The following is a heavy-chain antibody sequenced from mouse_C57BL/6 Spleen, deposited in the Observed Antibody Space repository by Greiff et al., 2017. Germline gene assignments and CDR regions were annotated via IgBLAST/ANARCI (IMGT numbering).Heavy chain of an antibody. CDR2: IYPGDGDT. V-gene: IGHV1-82*01. J-gene: IGHJ1*03. CDR3: ARAYYGSSPGWYFDV. Sequence: VQLQQSGPELVKPGASVKISCKASGYAFSSSWMNWVKQRPGKGLEWIGRIYPGDGDTNYNGKFKGKATLTADKSSSTAYMQLSSLTSEDSAVYFGARAYYGSSPGWYFDVWGTGTTVTVSS. CDR1: GYAFSSSW. D-gene: IGHD1-1*01.